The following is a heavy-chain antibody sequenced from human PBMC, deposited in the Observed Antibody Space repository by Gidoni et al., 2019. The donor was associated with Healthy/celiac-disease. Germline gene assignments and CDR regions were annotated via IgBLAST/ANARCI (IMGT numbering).Heavy chain of an antibody. CDR3: AKDWHDFWSGYLAY. CDR2: ISYDGSNK. CDR1: AFPFRSYG. V-gene: IGHV3-30*18. D-gene: IGHD3-3*01. Sequence: QVQLVESGGGVVQPGRSLRLSCAASAFPFRSYGMHWVRQAPGKGMEWVAVISYDGSNKYYADSVKGRFTISRDNSKNTLYLQMNSLRAEDTAVYYCAKDWHDFWSGYLAYWGQGTLVTVSS. J-gene: IGHJ4*02.